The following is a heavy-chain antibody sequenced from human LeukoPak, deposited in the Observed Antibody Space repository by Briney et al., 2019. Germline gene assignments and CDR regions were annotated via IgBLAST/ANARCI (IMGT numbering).Heavy chain of an antibody. D-gene: IGHD3-10*01. CDR3: ARGSPWELDC. Sequence: GGSLRLSCVISGFTFSSYSMNWVRQAPGKGLDWVSYIGSSSGAIYYADSVRGRFTISRDNAKNSLYMQMNSLRDEDTAVYYCARGSPWELDCWGQGTLVTVSS. J-gene: IGHJ4*02. CDR1: GFTFSSYS. CDR2: IGSSSGAI. V-gene: IGHV3-48*02.